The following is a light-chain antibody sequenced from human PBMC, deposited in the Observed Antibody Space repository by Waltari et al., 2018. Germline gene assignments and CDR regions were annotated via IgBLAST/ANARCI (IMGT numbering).Light chain of an antibody. V-gene: IGKV3-20*01. Sequence: EIMLTQSPGTLSLSPGERATLSCRASQSLSKYLAWYQKKPGQSPTLLIFDASSRATGIPVGFSGSGSGTDFSLTISRLEPEDVAVYYCQKYGTLPATFGQGTKVEIK. CDR3: QKYGTLPAT. J-gene: IGKJ1*01. CDR2: DAS. CDR1: QSLSKY.